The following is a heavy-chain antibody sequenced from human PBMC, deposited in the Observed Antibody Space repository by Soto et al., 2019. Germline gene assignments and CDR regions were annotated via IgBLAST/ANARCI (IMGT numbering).Heavy chain of an antibody. CDR1: GYTFTSYG. CDR3: ARDRSSGYSYSTDY. V-gene: IGHV1-18*01. CDR2: ISAYNGNT. D-gene: IGHD5-18*01. J-gene: IGHJ4*02. Sequence: ATVKVSCKASGYTFTSYGISCVRQALGQGLEWMGWISAYNGNTNYAQKLQGIVTMTTNTATSTAYMELRSLRSDDTAVYYCARDRSSGYSYSTDYWGQGTLVTVSS.